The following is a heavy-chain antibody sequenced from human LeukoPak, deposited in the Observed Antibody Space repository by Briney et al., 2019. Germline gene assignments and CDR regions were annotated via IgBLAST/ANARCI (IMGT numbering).Heavy chain of an antibody. J-gene: IGHJ4*02. CDR2: INPNSGGT. Sequence: GSVKVSCKASGYTFTGYYMHWVRQAPGQGLEWMGWINPNSGGTNYAQKFQGRVTMTRDTSISTAYMELSRLRSDDTAVYYCARGRKYTSGYRVTELGSGYSDYWGQGTLVTVSS. D-gene: IGHD5-18*01. CDR1: GYTFTGYY. V-gene: IGHV1-2*02. CDR3: ARGRKYTSGYRVTELGSGYSDY.